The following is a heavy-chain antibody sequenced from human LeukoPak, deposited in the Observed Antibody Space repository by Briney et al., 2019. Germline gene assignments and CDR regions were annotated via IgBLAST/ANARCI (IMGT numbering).Heavy chain of an antibody. D-gene: IGHD3-3*01. J-gene: IGHJ6*03. Sequence: ASVKVSCKASGYTFTGYYMHWVRQAAGQGLEWMGWINPNSGGTNYAQKFQGRVTMTRDTSISTAYMELSRLRSDDTAVYYCARAEYDFWSGYYPGVDYYYMDVWGKGTTVTVSS. V-gene: IGHV1-2*02. CDR3: ARAEYDFWSGYYPGVDYYYMDV. CDR1: GYTFTGYY. CDR2: INPNSGGT.